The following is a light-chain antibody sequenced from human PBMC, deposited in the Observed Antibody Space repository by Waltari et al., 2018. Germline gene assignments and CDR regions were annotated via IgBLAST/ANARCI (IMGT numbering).Light chain of an antibody. CDR1: QSISRH. V-gene: IGKV3D-15*01. CDR2: DAS. Sequence: VMTQSPATLFVSPGEGATLSCRASQSISRHVAWYHQKSGQAPRLLIFDASSRATGIPARFSGSGSGTEVTLTISWLQSEDVGVYYCQQYKNWPPLTCGGGTKVEIK. CDR3: QQYKNWPPLT. J-gene: IGKJ4*01.